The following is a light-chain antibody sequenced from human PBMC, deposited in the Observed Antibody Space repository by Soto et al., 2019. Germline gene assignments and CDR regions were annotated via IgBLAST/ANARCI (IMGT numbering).Light chain of an antibody. V-gene: IGLV2-14*01. CDR3: SSYTRSSTLVV. Sequence: QSALTPPASVSGSPGQSITISCTGTSSDVGGYNYVSWYQQHPGKAPKLMIYGVSNRPSGVSNRFSGSKSGNTASLTISGLQAEDEADYYCSSYTRSSTLVVFGGGTKVTVL. CDR2: GVS. J-gene: IGLJ2*01. CDR1: SSDVGGYNY.